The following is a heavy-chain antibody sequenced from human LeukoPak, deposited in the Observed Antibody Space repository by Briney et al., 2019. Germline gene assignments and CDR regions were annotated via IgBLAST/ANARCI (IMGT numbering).Heavy chain of an antibody. CDR1: GLTVSSNY. V-gene: IGHV3-66*01. CDR3: ARVDTTMVRGVIPYYYGMDV. Sequence: QPGGSLRLSCAASGLTVSSNYMSWVRQAPGKGLEWVSLIYSGGSTFYADSVKGRFTISRDNSKSTLYLQMNSLRAEDTAVYYCARVDTTMVRGVIPYYYGMDVWGQGTTVTVSS. J-gene: IGHJ6*02. CDR2: IYSGGST. D-gene: IGHD3-10*01.